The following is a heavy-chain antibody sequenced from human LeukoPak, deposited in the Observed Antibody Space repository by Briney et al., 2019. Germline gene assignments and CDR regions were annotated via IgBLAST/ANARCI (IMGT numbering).Heavy chain of an antibody. D-gene: IGHD2-21*01. CDR1: GFTFSSYG. CDR2: ISYDGSNK. Sequence: HTGRSLRLSCAASGFTFSSYGMHWVRQAPGKGLEWVAVISYDGSNKYYADSVKGRFTISRDNSKNTLYLQMNSLRAEDTAVYYCAMVGDGYWGQGTLVTVSS. CDR3: AMVGDGY. V-gene: IGHV3-30*03. J-gene: IGHJ4*02.